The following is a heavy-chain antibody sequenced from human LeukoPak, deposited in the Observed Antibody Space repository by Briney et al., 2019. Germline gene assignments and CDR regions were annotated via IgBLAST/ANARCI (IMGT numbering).Heavy chain of an antibody. J-gene: IGHJ4*02. CDR2: IKHDGSEK. Sequence: GGSLRLSCAASGFIFTNYFMSWVRQAPGKGLEWVASIKHDGSEKYYVDSVRGRFTISRDNSKNTLYLQMNSLRAEDTAVYYCAKGRYDSSGFNWAAWGQGTLVTVSS. CDR3: AKGRYDSSGFNWAA. CDR1: GFIFTNYF. D-gene: IGHD3-22*01. V-gene: IGHV3-7*01.